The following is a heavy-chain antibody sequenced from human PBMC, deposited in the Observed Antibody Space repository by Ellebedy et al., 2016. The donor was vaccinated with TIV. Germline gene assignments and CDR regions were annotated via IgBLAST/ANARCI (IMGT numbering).Heavy chain of an antibody. Sequence: PGGSLRLSCAASGFTFSNYAISWVRQAPGKGLEWVSGSISSGGSTYYTDSVKGRFTMSRDNSKNTLYLQMNSLRAEDTAVYYCGRDDPFETGALDYWGQGTLVTVSS. CDR2: SISSGGST. D-gene: IGHD3-10*01. V-gene: IGHV3-23*01. CDR1: GFTFSNYA. J-gene: IGHJ4*02. CDR3: GRDDPFETGALDY.